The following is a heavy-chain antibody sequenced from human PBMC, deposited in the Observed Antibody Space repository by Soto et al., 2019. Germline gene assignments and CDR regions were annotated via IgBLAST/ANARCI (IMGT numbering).Heavy chain of an antibody. V-gene: IGHV3-30*04. J-gene: IGHJ1*01. CDR2: TSYDGSDK. CDR1: GFTFSRDS. D-gene: IGHD3-16*01. Sequence: QVQLVESGGGVVQPGASQRVSCPGLGFTFSRDSIHWVRQAPGKGLAWVALTSYDGSDKYYGDSVRGRFTISRDNSRNKVDLQMDSLRLEATALYYCARWGTTGGLDVWGQGTLVSVS. CDR3: ARWGTTGGLDV.